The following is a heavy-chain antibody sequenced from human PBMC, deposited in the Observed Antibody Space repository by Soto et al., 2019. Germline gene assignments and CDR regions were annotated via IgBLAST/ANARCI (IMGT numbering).Heavy chain of an antibody. V-gene: IGHV2-5*02. Sequence: QITLKESGPTLVKPTQTLTLTCTFSGFSLSTSGVGVGWIRQPPGKALEWLAVIYWDDDKRYSPSLKSRLTITKDTSKNQVVLTMTNMDPVDTATYYCAHHRYSSSLTWWGQGTLVTVSS. CDR1: GFSLSTSGVG. CDR3: AHHRYSSSLTW. D-gene: IGHD6-6*01. J-gene: IGHJ4*02. CDR2: IYWDDDK.